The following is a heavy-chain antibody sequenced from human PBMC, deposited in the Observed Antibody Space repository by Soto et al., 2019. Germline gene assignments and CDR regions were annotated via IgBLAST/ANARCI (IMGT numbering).Heavy chain of an antibody. CDR3: ARGRYCGVDCYNRYYYGMDV. J-gene: IGHJ6*02. D-gene: IGHD2-21*02. Sequence: QVQLVQSGTEVKKPGSSVKVSCRASGTTFNSYTVSWVRQAPGHGLEWLGRIIPVLGTTDYAQRYRGRVTITADKSKTTVYMELSGMRSEDTAIYFCARGRYCGVDCYNRYYYGMDVWGQGTTVTVSS. CDR2: IIPVLGTT. CDR1: GTTFNSYT. V-gene: IGHV1-69*08.